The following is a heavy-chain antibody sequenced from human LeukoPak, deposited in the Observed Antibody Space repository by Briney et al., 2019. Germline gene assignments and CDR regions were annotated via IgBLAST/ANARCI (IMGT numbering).Heavy chain of an antibody. CDR1: GGSISTYY. J-gene: IGHJ6*02. V-gene: IGHV4-59*01. CDR2: IYSSGST. CDR3: ARVRLVAGSSYYYGMDV. D-gene: IGHD6-19*01. Sequence: SETLSLTCTVSGGSISTYYWSWIRQPPGKGLEWIGYIYSSGSTNYNPSLKSRVTISVDTSKHQFSLKLSSVTAADTAVYYCARVRLVAGSSYYYGMDVWGQGTTVTVSS.